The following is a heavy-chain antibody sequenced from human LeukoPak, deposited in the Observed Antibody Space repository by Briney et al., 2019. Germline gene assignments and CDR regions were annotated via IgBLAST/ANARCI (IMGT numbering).Heavy chain of an antibody. CDR3: ASASYCSGGSCYKWGLYYFDY. J-gene: IGHJ4*02. D-gene: IGHD2-15*01. CDR1: GCSFTTYW. V-gene: IGHV5-51*01. CDR2: IYPGDSDT. Sequence: GGSLQISCKGSGCSFTTYWIGWVRQMPGKGLEWMGIIYPGDSDTRYSPSFQGQVTISADKSISTAYLQWSTLKASDTAMYYCASASYCSGGSCYKWGLYYFDYWGQGTLVTVSS.